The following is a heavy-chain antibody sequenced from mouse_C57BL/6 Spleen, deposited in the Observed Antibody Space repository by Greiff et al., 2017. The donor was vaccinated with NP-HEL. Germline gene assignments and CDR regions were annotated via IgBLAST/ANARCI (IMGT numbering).Heavy chain of an antibody. CDR1: GYAFSSSW. D-gene: IGHD1-1*01. CDR3: AREDSVVAPYFDV. Sequence: VQLQQSGPELVKPGASVKISCKASGYAFSSSWMNWVKQRPGKGLEWIGRIYPGDGDTNYNGKFKGKATLTADKSSNTAYMQLSSLTSEDSAVYFCAREDSVVAPYFDVWGTGTTVTVSS. J-gene: IGHJ1*03. CDR2: IYPGDGDT. V-gene: IGHV1-82*01.